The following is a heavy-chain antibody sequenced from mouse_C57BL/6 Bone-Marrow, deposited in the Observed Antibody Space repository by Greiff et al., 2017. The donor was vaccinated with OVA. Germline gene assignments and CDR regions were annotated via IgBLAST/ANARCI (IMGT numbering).Heavy chain of an antibody. CDR3: ARDDYDEKGYAMDY. CDR1: GYTFTSYW. D-gene: IGHD2-4*01. Sequence: QVQLKQPGAELVKPGASVKLSCKASGYTFTSYWMQWVKQRPGQGLEWIGEIDPSDSYTNYNQKFKGKATLTVDTSSSTAYMQLSSLTSEDSAVYYCARDDYDEKGYAMDYWGQGTSVTVSS. CDR2: IDPSDSYT. V-gene: IGHV1-50*01. J-gene: IGHJ4*01.